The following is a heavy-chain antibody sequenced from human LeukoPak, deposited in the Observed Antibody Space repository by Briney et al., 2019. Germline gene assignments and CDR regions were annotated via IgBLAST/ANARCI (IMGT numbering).Heavy chain of an antibody. Sequence: GGSLRLSCAASGFTFSSYAIHWVRQAPGKGLEWVAFISNNGRNKDYADSVKGRFTISRDNSKNTLYLHMNSLRAEDTAVYYCAKALDYYDSSGADYWGQGTLVTVSS. V-gene: IGHV3-30*04. J-gene: IGHJ4*02. D-gene: IGHD3-22*01. CDR1: GFTFSSYA. CDR3: AKALDYYDSSGADY. CDR2: ISNNGRNK.